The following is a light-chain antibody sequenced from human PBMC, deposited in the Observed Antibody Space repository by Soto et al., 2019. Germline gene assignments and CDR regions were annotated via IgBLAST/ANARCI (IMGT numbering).Light chain of an antibody. Sequence: QSVLTQPPSASGSPGQSVTISCTGTSSDVGHYDYVSWYQQHPGTAPKLMIYEVSKRPSGVPDRFSGSKFGYTASLTVSGLQAEDEADYYCSSYGGSNNLVFGGGTKLTVL. CDR3: SSYGGSNNLV. CDR2: EVS. CDR1: SSDVGHYDY. J-gene: IGLJ2*01. V-gene: IGLV2-8*01.